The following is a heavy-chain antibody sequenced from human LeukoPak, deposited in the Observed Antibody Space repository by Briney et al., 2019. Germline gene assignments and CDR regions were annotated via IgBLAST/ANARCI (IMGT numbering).Heavy chain of an antibody. CDR3: AKDLSISYYYGSGAQLN. J-gene: IGHJ4*02. CDR1: GFTFSSYG. CDR2: ISYDGSNK. D-gene: IGHD3-10*01. Sequence: GGSLRLSCAASGFTFSSYGMHWVRQAPGKGLEWVAVISYDGSNKYYADSVKGRFTISRDNSKNTLYLQMNSLRVEDAAVYYCAKDLSISYYYGSGAQLNWGQGTLVTVSS. V-gene: IGHV3-30*18.